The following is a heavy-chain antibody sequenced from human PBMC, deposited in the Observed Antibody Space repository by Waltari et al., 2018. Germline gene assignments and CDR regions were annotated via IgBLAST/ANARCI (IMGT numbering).Heavy chain of an antibody. J-gene: IGHJ6*02. CDR3: ARDWKCSGGSCYSTYYYGMDV. Sequence: QVQLVQSGAEVKKPGSSVKVSCKASGGTFSSYAISWVRQAPGQGLEWMGGIIPSFGTANDAQKFQGRVTITADESTSTAYMELSSLRSEDTAVYYCARDWKCSGGSCYSTYYYGMDVWGQGTTVTVSS. CDR1: GGTFSSYA. CDR2: IIPSFGTA. V-gene: IGHV1-69*01. D-gene: IGHD2-15*01.